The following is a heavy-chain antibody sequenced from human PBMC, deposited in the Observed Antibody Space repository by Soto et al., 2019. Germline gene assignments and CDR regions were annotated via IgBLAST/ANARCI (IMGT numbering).Heavy chain of an antibody. CDR3: ARMYSSAPVRYYGMDV. Sequence: ASVKVSCKASGGTFSSYAISWVRQAPGQGLEWMGGIIPIFGTANYAQKFQGRVTITADESTSTAYMELSSLRSEDTAVYYCARMYSSAPVRYYGMDVWGQGTTVTVSS. J-gene: IGHJ6*02. V-gene: IGHV1-69*13. D-gene: IGHD6-25*01. CDR2: IIPIFGTA. CDR1: GGTFSSYA.